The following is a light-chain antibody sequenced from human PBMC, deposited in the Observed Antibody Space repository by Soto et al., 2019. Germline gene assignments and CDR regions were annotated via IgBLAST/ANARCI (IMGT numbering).Light chain of an antibody. V-gene: IGKV3-20*01. CDR2: AAS. Sequence: EIVLTQSPGTLSLSPGERATLSCNASQSVDSSSLAWYQQKPGQAPRLPIYAASSTATGIPDRFSGSGSGTDFTLTISRLEPEDFAVYYCQQSGSSPVTFGQGTKLDI. CDR1: QSVDSSS. CDR3: QQSGSSPVT. J-gene: IGKJ2*01.